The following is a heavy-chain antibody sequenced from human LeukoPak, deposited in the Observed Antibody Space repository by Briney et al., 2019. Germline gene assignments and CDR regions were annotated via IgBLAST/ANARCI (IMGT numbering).Heavy chain of an antibody. J-gene: IGHJ4*02. V-gene: IGHV4-30-2*01. Sequence: SQTLSLTCAVSGGSISSGGYSWSWIRQPPGKGLEWIGYIYHSGSTYYNPSLKSRVTISVDRSKNQFSLKLSSVTAADTAVYYCARATVPYYFDYWGQGTLVTVSS. CDR1: GGSISSGGYS. CDR2: IYHSGST. CDR3: ARATVPYYFDY. D-gene: IGHD4-4*01.